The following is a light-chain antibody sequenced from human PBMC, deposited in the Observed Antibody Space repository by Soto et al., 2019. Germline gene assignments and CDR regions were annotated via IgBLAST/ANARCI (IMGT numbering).Light chain of an antibody. Sequence: EIVLTQAPATLSLSPGERATLSCRSSQSVSSYLAWYQQKPGQAPRLLIYDASNRATGITARFSGSGSGTDFSITISSLAPADFAVHYCQQRSNWPPLTLGGGTKVEIK. CDR1: QSVSSY. CDR3: QQRSNWPPLT. J-gene: IGKJ4*01. CDR2: DAS. V-gene: IGKV3-11*01.